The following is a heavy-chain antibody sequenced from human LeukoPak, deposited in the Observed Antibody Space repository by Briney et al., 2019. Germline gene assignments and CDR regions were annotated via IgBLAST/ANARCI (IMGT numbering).Heavy chain of an antibody. J-gene: IGHJ5*02. V-gene: IGHV4-59*11. Sequence: PSETLSLTCTISGGSIIGHYWSWIRQSPEKGLESIAYVFSTGSPNYNPSLESRGTISVDTSKNQISMTLISVTAADTALYYCARARYYSDAGSYFIDQWGQGTPVTVSS. CDR3: ARARYYSDAGSYFIDQ. D-gene: IGHD3-10*01. CDR2: VFSTGSP. CDR1: GGSIIGHY.